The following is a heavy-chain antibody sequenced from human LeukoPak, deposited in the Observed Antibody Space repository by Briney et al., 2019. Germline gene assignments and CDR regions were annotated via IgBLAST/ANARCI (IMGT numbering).Heavy chain of an antibody. CDR2: IYYRGST. J-gene: IGHJ4*02. V-gene: IGHV4-59*01. CDR3: ARGGDYGDLRYFDY. Sequence: SETLSLTCTVSGGSINNYYWSWIRQPPGKGLEWIGYIYYRGSTNYNPSLKSRVAFSVDTSKNQFSLKLNSVTAADTAVYYCARGGDYGDLRYFDYWGQGTLVTVSS. CDR1: GGSINNYY. D-gene: IGHD4-17*01.